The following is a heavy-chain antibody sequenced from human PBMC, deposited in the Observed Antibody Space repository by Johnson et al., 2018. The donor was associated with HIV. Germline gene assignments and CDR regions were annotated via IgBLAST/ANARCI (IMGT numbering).Heavy chain of an antibody. D-gene: IGHD7-27*01. CDR1: GFTFKNAW. V-gene: IGHV3-15*01. CDR2: IKSKTDGGTT. J-gene: IGHJ3*02. Sequence: VLLVESGGGVVQPGRPLRLSCVASGFTFKNAWMSWVRQAPGKGLEWVGRIKSKTDGGTTDYAAPVKGRFTISRDDSKNTLYLQMNSLKTEDTAVYYCTTDPWGSDAFDIWGQGTMVTVSS. CDR3: TTDPWGSDAFDI.